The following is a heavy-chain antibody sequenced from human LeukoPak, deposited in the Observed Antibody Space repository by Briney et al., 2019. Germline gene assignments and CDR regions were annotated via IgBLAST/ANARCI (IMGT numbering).Heavy chain of an antibody. CDR2: ISYDGSNK. CDR1: GFTFSSYA. D-gene: IGHD6-13*01. J-gene: IGHJ4*02. V-gene: IGHV3-30-3*01. Sequence: GRSLRLSCAASGFTFSSYAMHWVRQAPGKGLEWVAVISYDGSNKYYADSVRGRFTISRDNSKNTLYLQMNSLRAEDTAVYYCARAFLAAAGPSFDYWGQGTLVTVSS. CDR3: ARAFLAAAGPSFDY.